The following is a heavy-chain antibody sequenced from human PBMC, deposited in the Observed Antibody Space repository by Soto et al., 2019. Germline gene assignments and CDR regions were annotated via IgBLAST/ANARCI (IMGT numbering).Heavy chain of an antibody. Sequence: KELECGSALSGSGGNTYYADSVKGRITISRVKSTNTLYLQMNSLRAEDTAVYYCAKARLVFFFQAEDGIRDL. CDR2: LSGSGGNT. J-gene: IGHJ2*01. V-gene: IGHV3-23*01. D-gene: IGHD3-9*01. CDR3: AKARLVFFFQAEDGIRDL.